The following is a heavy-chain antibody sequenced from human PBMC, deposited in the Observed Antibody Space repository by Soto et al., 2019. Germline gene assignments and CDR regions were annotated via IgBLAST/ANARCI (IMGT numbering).Heavy chain of an antibody. CDR2: IIPIFGTA. J-gene: IGHJ3*02. CDR3: ARDISGWYYAFDI. CDR1: GGTFSSYA. V-gene: IGHV1-69*13. Sequence: SLKVSCKASGGTFSSYAISWVRQAPGQGLEWMGGIIPIFGTANYAQKFQGRVTITADESTSTAYMELSSLRSEDTAVYYCARDISGWYYAFDIWGQGTMVTVSS. D-gene: IGHD6-19*01.